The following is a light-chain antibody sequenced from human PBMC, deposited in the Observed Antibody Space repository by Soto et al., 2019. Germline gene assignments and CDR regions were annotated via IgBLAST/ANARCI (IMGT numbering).Light chain of an antibody. J-gene: IGKJ5*01. CDR3: QPYYNWLIT. Sequence: EIVMTQSPATLSVSPGERYTLSCRASQSVSSNLAWYQQKPGQAPRLLIYGAYTRATGIPARFSGSGSGTEFTLTISSLQSEDFAVYYCQPYYNWLITFGPGTRLEIK. V-gene: IGKV3-15*01. CDR2: GAY. CDR1: QSVSSN.